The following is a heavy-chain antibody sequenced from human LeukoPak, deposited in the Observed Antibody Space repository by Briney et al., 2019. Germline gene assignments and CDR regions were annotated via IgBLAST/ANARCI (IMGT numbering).Heavy chain of an antibody. D-gene: IGHD4/OR15-4a*01. CDR2: MNPNSGNT. J-gene: IGHJ3*01. V-gene: IGHV1-8*01. Sequence: GASVKVSCKASGYTFTSYDINWVRQATGQGLEWMGWMNPNSGNTGYAQKFQGRVTMTRNTSISTAYMELSSLRSEDTAFYYCAKDTLVAAGGISYGFDVWGQGTMVTVSS. CDR3: AKDTLVAAGGISYGFDV. CDR1: GYTFTSYD.